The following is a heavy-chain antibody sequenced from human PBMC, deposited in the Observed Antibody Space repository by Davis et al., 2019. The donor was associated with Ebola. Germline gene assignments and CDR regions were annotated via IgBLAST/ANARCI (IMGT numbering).Heavy chain of an antibody. CDR2: IYYSGIT. V-gene: IGHV4-39*01. D-gene: IGHD3-9*01. CDR3: ARGGQDYDILTAPEGFDP. Sequence: MPGGSLRLSCTVSGGSIISSSSYWGWIRQPPRKGLEWIGSIYYSGITYYNPSLKSRVTISVDTSKNQFSLKLSSVTAADTAVYYCARGGQDYDILTAPEGFDPWGQGTLVTVSS. CDR1: GGSIISSSSY. J-gene: IGHJ5*02.